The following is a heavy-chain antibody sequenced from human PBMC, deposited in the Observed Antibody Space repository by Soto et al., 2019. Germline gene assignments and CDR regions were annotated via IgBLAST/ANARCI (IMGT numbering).Heavy chain of an antibody. V-gene: IGHV3-21*01. CDR1: GFTFRSFT. Sequence: PGGSLRLYCAASGFTFRSFTMNWVRQAPGKGLEWVSTISSSSAYIYYTDALRGRFTISRDNAKNSLHLQMNSLRAEDTAVYYCTRDASRDSSARGWFDPWGPGTLVTVSS. CDR2: ISSSSAYI. D-gene: IGHD6-13*01. J-gene: IGHJ5*02. CDR3: TRDASRDSSARGWFDP.